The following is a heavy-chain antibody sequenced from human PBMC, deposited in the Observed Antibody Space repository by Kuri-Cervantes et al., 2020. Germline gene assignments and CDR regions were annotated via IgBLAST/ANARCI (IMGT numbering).Heavy chain of an antibody. CDR1: GGSISSGGYP. Sequence: SETLSLTCAVSGGSISSGGYPWSWIRQPPGKGLEWIGYIYHSGGTYYNPSLKGRVTISTDGSKNQFSLKLSSVIAADTAVYYCVLDLERDGLNFDYWGQGILVTVSS. CDR2: IYHSGGT. V-gene: IGHV4-30-2*02. D-gene: IGHD3/OR15-3a*01. CDR3: VLDLERDGLNFDY. J-gene: IGHJ4*02.